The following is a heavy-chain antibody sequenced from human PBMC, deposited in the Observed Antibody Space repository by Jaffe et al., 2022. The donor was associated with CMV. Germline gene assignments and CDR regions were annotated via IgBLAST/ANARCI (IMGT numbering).Heavy chain of an antibody. V-gene: IGHV3-7*03. D-gene: IGHD3-10*01. Sequence: EVQLVESGGGLVQPGGSLRLSCAASGFTFSSYWMSWVRQAPGKGLEWVANIKQDGSEKYYVDSVKGRFTISRDNAKNSLYLQMNSLRAEDTAVYYCAGSPVRGVIIYWGQGTLVTVSS. J-gene: IGHJ4*02. CDR2: IKQDGSEK. CDR3: AGSPVRGVIIY. CDR1: GFTFSSYW.